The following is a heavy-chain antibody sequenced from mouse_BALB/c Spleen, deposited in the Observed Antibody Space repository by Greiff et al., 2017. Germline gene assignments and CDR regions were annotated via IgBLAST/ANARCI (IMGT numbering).Heavy chain of an antibody. Sequence: EVQGVESGAELVKPGASVKLSCTASGFNIKDTYMHWVKQRPEQGLEWIGRIDPANGNTKYDPKFQGKATITADTSSNTAYLQLSSLTSEDTAVYYCASQGWLEGTWFAYWGQGTLVTVSA. J-gene: IGHJ3*01. V-gene: IGHV14-3*02. D-gene: IGHD2-3*01. CDR1: GFNIKDTY. CDR3: ASQGWLEGTWFAY. CDR2: IDPANGNT.